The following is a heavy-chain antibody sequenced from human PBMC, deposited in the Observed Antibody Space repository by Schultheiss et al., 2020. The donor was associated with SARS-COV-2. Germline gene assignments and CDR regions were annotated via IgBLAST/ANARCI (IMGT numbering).Heavy chain of an antibody. J-gene: IGHJ6*02. CDR2: IKQDGSEK. V-gene: IGHV3-7*03. CDR3: ARDNPMDV. Sequence: GGSLRLSCAASGFTFSSYAMSWVRQAPGKGLEWVANIKQDGSEKYYVDSVKGRFTISRDNAKNSLYLQMNSLRAEDTAVYYCARDNPMDVWGQGTTVTVSS. CDR1: GFTFSSYA.